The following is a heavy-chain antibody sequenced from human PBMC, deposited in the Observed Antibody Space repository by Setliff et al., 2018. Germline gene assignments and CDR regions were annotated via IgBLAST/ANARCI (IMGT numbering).Heavy chain of an antibody. CDR3: ARDREGDGNYYMDV. Sequence: ASVKVSCKTSGYSFTNYGINWVRQAPGQGLEWMGYINTRTGNPMYAQGFTGRFVFSLDPSVSTAYLQISSLKPEDTAVYYCARDREGDGNYYMDVWGKGTTVTVSS. D-gene: IGHD1-1*01. J-gene: IGHJ6*03. CDR1: GYSFTNYG. V-gene: IGHV7-4-1*02. CDR2: INTRTGNP.